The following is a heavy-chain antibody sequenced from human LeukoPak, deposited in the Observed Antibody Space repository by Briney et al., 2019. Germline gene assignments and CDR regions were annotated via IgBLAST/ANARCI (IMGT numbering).Heavy chain of an antibody. CDR1: GFTFSGAH. J-gene: IGHJ4*02. CDR2: IISKADGYAT. D-gene: IGHD1-1*01. CDR3: STAVRTRFDY. V-gene: IGHV3-73*01. Sequence: QSGGSLKLSCAASGFTFSGAHMHWVRQASGKGLVWVGRIISKADGYATAYAASMKGRFTISRDDSKNTAYLQMSSLKTEDTAVYFCSTAVRTRFDYWGQGILVTVSS.